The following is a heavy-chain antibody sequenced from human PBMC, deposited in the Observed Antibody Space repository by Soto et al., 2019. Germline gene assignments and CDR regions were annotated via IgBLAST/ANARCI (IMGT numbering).Heavy chain of an antibody. V-gene: IGHV2-5*02. Sequence: QITLKESGPPLVKPTQTLTLTCTFSGFSLTTRGVGVGWIRQPPGKALECLALIYWDDDKRYSPSLQSRLSITKDTSKNQVVLTMTNVDPVDTATYYCAHIPNYYQYDWFDPWGREPWSPSPQ. CDR1: GFSLTTRGVG. J-gene: IGHJ5*02. CDR3: AHIPNYYQYDWFDP. D-gene: IGHD3-16*01. CDR2: IYWDDDK.